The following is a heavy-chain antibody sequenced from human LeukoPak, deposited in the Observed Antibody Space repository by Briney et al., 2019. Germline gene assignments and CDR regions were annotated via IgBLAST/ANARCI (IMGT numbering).Heavy chain of an antibody. CDR2: INPGGSSI. Sequence: GGSLRLSCAASGFTFSSYWMHWVRQVPGKGLVWVARINPGGSSITYADSVKGRFTISRNNAKNTLYLQMDSLRTEDTGVYYCARSNQADDYWGQGTLVTVSS. J-gene: IGHJ4*02. CDR1: GFTFSSYW. D-gene: IGHD1-14*01. V-gene: IGHV3-74*01. CDR3: ARSNQADDY.